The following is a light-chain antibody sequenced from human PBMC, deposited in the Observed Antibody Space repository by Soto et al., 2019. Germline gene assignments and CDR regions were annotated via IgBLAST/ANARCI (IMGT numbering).Light chain of an antibody. CDR1: QSVSSN. J-gene: IGKJ2*02. Sequence: EIVMTQSPATLSVSPGERVTVSCRASQSVSSNLAWYQQKPGQAPRLLLYGASTRATGIPARFSGSGSGTEFTLTISALESEDFAFYYCQQYNNWPPCTFGQGTKLEIK. CDR3: QQYNNWPPCT. CDR2: GAS. V-gene: IGKV3-15*01.